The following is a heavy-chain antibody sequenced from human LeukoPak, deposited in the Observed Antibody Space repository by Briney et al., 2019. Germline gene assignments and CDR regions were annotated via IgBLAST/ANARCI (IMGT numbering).Heavy chain of an antibody. CDR2: INSDGSST. V-gene: IGHV3-74*01. D-gene: IGHD1-26*01. J-gene: IGHJ4*02. CDR3: ARGSNSSIVGATPFDY. Sequence: GGSLRLSCAASGFTFSSYWMHWVRQAPGKGLVWVSRINSDGSSTSYADSVKGRFTISRDNAKNTLYLQMNSLRAEDTAVYYCARGSNSSIVGATPFDYWGQGTLVTVSS. CDR1: GFTFSSYW.